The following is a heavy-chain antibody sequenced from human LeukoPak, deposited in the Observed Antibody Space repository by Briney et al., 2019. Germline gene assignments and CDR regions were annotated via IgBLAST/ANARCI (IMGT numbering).Heavy chain of an antibody. J-gene: IGHJ5*02. CDR3: AKLDADIVVVPAASDP. CDR1: GFTFSSYA. D-gene: IGHD2-2*01. V-gene: IGHV3-23*01. CDR2: ISGSGGNT. Sequence: GGSLRLSCAASGFTFSSYAMSWVRQAPGKGLEWVSVISGSGGNTYYADSVKGRFTISRDNSKNTLYLQMNSLRAEDTAAYYCAKLDADIVVVPAASDPWGQGTLVTVSS.